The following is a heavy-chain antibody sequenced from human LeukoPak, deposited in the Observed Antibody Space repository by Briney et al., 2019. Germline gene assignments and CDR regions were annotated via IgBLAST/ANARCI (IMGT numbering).Heavy chain of an antibody. D-gene: IGHD2-15*01. V-gene: IGHV4-34*01. J-gene: IGHJ4*02. CDR1: GGSFSGYY. CDR3: AREAKVVVVAAKEAYYFDY. Sequence: SSETLSLTCAVYGGSFSGYYWSWIRQPPGKGLEWIGEINHSGSTNYNPSLKSRVTISVDTSKNQFSLKLSSVTAADTAVYYCAREAKVVVVAAKEAYYFDYWGQGILVTVSS. CDR2: INHSGST.